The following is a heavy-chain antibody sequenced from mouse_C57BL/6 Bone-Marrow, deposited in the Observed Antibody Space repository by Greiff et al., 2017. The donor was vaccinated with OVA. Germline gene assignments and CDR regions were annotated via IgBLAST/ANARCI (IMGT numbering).Heavy chain of an antibody. Sequence: VQLQQSGAELVRPGASVKLSCTASGFNIKDDYMHWVKQRPEQGLERIGWIAPENGDTEYASQFQGKATITADTSSTSPYLHLNSLSSEDTAVYYCTSYGNFDYWGQGTTLTVSS. J-gene: IGHJ2*01. D-gene: IGHD2-1*01. CDR1: GFNIKDDY. CDR3: TSYGNFDY. CDR2: IAPENGDT. V-gene: IGHV14-4*01.